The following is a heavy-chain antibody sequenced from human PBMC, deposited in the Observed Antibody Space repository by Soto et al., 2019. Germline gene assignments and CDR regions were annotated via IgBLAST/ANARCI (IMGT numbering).Heavy chain of an antibody. D-gene: IGHD6-19*01. J-gene: IGHJ5*02. CDR1: GGSISSGGYY. CDR3: ARAGYSSGWFHNWFDP. Sequence: SETLSLTCTVSGGSISSGGYYWSWIRQHPGKGLEWIGYIYYSGSTYYKPSLKSRVTISVDTSKNQFSLKLSSVTAADTAVYYCARAGYSSGWFHNWFDPWGQGTLVTVSS. V-gene: IGHV4-31*03. CDR2: IYYSGST.